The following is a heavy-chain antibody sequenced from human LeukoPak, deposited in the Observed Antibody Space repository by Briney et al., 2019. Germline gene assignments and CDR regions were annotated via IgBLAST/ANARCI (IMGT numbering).Heavy chain of an antibody. CDR3: AREKADYDFWSGYLHKHYYYYYMDV. J-gene: IGHJ6*03. CDR1: GGSISSYY. V-gene: IGHV4-59*12. CDR2: IYYSGST. Sequence: SETLSLTCTVSGGSISSYYWSWIRQPPGKGLEWIGYIYYSGSTNYNPSLKSRVTISVDTSKNQFSLKLSSVTAADTAVYYCAREKADYDFWSGYLHKHYYYYYMDVWGKGTTVTVSS. D-gene: IGHD3-3*01.